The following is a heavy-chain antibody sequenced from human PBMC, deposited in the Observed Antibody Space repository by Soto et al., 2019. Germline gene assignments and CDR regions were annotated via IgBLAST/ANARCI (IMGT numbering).Heavy chain of an antibody. V-gene: IGHV3-33*01. Sequence: GGSLRLSCAASGFTFSSYGMHWVRQAPGKGLEWVAVIWYDGSNKYYADSVKGRFTISRDNSKNTLYLQMNSLRAEDTAVYYCARILSYYDFWSGYTDYWGQGTLVTVSS. CDR1: GFTFSSYG. CDR2: IWYDGSNK. D-gene: IGHD3-3*01. CDR3: ARILSYYDFWSGYTDY. J-gene: IGHJ4*02.